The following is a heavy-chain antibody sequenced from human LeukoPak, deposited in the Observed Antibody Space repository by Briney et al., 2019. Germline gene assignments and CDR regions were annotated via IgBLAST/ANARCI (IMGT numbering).Heavy chain of an antibody. CDR1: GGTVSRYA. CDR2: IIPILGTA. D-gene: IGHD3-10*01. CDR3: AREPLSKVGGVIMSREYGMDV. V-gene: IGHV1-69*13. J-gene: IGHJ6*04. Sequence: ASAKVSCKASGGTVSRYAIRWVRQAPGQGLEWMGGIIPILGTADYAQKFQGRVTITADESMSTAYMELSSLRSEDTAMYYCAREPLSKVGGVIMSREYGMDVWGKGTTVTVSS.